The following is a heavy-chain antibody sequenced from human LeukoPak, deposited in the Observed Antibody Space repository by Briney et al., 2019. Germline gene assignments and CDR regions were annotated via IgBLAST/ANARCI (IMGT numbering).Heavy chain of an antibody. D-gene: IGHD3-22*01. CDR1: GGSVSSVSYY. Sequence: SETLSLTCTVSGGSVSSVSYYWSWIRQPPGKGLEWIGYIYYSGNAYYNPSLKSRVSISVGTSKNQFSLKLSSVTAADTAVYYCARAGYDSSGYSTYYFDYWGQGTLVTVSS. J-gene: IGHJ4*02. CDR3: ARAGYDSSGYSTYYFDY. V-gene: IGHV4-31*03. CDR2: IYYSGNA.